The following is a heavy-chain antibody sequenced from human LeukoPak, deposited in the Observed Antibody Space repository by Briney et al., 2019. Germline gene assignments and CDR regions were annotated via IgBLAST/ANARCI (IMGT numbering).Heavy chain of an antibody. J-gene: IGHJ2*01. Sequence: ASVKVSCKASGYTFTGNHVHWVRQAPGQGLGWMGWIDPNSGGTMYSQKFQDRVAMTSDTSINTAYMELSGLRSDDTAVYFCAKEADIVSFDLWGRGTLVTVSS. CDR2: IDPNSGGT. CDR3: AKEADIVSFDL. CDR1: GYTFTGNH. D-gene: IGHD3-16*02. V-gene: IGHV1-2*02.